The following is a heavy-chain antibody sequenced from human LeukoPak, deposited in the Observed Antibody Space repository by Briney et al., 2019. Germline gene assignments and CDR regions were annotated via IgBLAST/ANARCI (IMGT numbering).Heavy chain of an antibody. CDR2: INPNTGAT. D-gene: IGHD6-6*01. V-gene: IGHV1-2*02. Sequence: GASVKVSCKASGYTFTGYYMHWVRQAPGQGLEWMGWINPNTGATNYAQKFQGRVTMTRDTTISTAYMELSRLKSDDTAVYYCASYPRYSSSPPFDYWGQGTLVSVSS. CDR3: ASYPRYSSSPPFDY. CDR1: GYTFTGYY. J-gene: IGHJ4*02.